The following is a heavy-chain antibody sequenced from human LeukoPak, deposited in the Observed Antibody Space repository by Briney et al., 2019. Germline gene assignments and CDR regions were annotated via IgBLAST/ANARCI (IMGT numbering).Heavy chain of an antibody. CDR3: ARQGDPREVVPAARRPLDI. V-gene: IGHV1-69*13. CDR2: IIPIFGTA. CDR1: GGTFSSYA. D-gene: IGHD2-2*01. J-gene: IGHJ3*02. Sequence: GASVKVSCKASGGTFSSYAISWVRQAPGQGLEWMGGIIPIFGTANYAQKFQGRVTITADESTSTAYMELSSLRSEDTAVYYCARQGDPREVVPAARRPLDIWGQGTMVTVSS.